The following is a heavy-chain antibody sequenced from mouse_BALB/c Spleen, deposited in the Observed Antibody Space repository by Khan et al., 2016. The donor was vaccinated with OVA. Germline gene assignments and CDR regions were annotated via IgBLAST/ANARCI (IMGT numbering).Heavy chain of an antibody. CDR1: GFSLTNYG. V-gene: IGHV2-6-1*01. J-gene: IGHJ4*01. D-gene: IGHD2-4*01. CDR2: IWRDGST. CDR3: DGQHYCHDDMMDY. Sequence: QVQLKESGPGLAAPSQSLYITCTISGFSLTNYGIHWVRQPPGKGLEWLVVIWRDGSTTYNSDLNSKLSICKDNYKCKVFLKMNSLQTDDAAMYYCDGQHYCHDDMMDYWGQGTSVTVSS.